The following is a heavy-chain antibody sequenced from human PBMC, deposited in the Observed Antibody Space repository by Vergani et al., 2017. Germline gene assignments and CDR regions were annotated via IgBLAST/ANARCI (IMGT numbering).Heavy chain of an antibody. V-gene: IGHV4-61*10. CDR3: ARQNWGSPLYYCYYMDV. CDR2: IYYSGST. J-gene: IGHJ6*03. Sequence: QVQLQESGPGLVKPSETLSLTCTVSGGSVSSGSYYWSWIRQPAGKGLEWIGYIYYSGSTYYNPSLKSRVTISVDTSKNQFSLKLSSVTAADTAVYYCARQNWGSPLYYCYYMDVWGKGTTVTVSS. CDR1: GGSVSSGSYY. D-gene: IGHD3-16*01.